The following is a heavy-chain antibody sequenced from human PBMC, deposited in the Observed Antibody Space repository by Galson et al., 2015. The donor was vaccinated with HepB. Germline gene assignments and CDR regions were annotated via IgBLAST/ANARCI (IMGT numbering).Heavy chain of an antibody. V-gene: IGHV3-21*01. CDR2: ISSSSSYI. CDR1: GFTFSSYS. Sequence: SLRLSCAASGFTFSSYSMNWVRQAPGKGLEWVSSISSSSSYIYYADSVKGRFTISRDNAKNSLYLQMNSLRAEDTAVYYCARGRTVPAAMDVWGKGTTVTVSS. CDR3: ARGRTVPAAMDV. D-gene: IGHD2-2*01. J-gene: IGHJ6*04.